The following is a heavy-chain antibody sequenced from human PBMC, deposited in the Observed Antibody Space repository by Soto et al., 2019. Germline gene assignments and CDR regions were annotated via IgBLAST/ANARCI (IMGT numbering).Heavy chain of an antibody. V-gene: IGHV4-31*03. D-gene: IGHD6-19*01. J-gene: IGHJ6*02. CDR3: ARCQVSGWYGYYGMDV. Sequence: QVQLQESGPGLVKPSQTLSLTCTVSGGSISSGGYYWSWIRQHPGKGLEWIGYIYYSGSTYYNPSLKSRVTISVDTSKNQFSLKLSSVTAADTAVYYCARCQVSGWYGYYGMDVWGQGTTVTVSS. CDR1: GGSISSGGYY. CDR2: IYYSGST.